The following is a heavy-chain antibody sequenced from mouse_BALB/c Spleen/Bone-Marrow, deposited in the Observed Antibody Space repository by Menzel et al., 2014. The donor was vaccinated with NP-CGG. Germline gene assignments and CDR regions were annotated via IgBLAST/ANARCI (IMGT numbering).Heavy chain of an antibody. CDR2: INPDSSTI. D-gene: IGHD1-1*01. CDR1: GFDFSRYW. CDR3: ARLSYYGRFAY. V-gene: IGHV4-1*02. Sequence: VQLKESGGGLVQPGGSLKLSCAASGFDFSRYWMSWVRQAPGKGLEWIGEINPDSSTINYTPSLKDKFIISRDNAKNTLYLQMRKVRSEDTAFYYCARLSYYGRFAYWGQGTLVTVSA. J-gene: IGHJ3*01.